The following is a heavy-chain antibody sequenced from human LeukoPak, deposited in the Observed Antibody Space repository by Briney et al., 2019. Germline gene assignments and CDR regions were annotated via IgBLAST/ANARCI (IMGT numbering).Heavy chain of an antibody. D-gene: IGHD3-22*01. Sequence: GGSLRLSCAASGFTFSSYSINWVRQAPGKGLEWVSSISSSSSYIYYADSVKGRFTISRDNAKNSLYLQMNSLRAEDTAVYYCVGYDSSGYYSFDYWGQGTLVTVSS. V-gene: IGHV3-21*01. CDR2: ISSSSSYI. CDR1: GFTFSSYS. J-gene: IGHJ4*02. CDR3: VGYDSSGYYSFDY.